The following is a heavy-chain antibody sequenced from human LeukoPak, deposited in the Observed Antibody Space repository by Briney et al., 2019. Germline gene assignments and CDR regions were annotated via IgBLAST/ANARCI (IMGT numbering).Heavy chain of an antibody. J-gene: IGHJ4*02. CDR3: ARGPRPYYFDY. Sequence: PGGSLRLSCAASGFTFSSYWMSWVRQAPGKGLEWVANIKQDGSEKYYVDSVKGRFTISRDKSKNTLFLQMNSLRAEDTAVYYCARGPRPYYFDYWGQGTLVTVSS. V-gene: IGHV3-7*03. CDR1: GFTFSSYW. CDR2: IKQDGSEK.